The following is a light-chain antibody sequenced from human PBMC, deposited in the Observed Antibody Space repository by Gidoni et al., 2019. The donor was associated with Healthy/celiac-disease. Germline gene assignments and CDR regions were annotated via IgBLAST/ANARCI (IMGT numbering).Light chain of an antibody. Sequence: EIVLTQSPATLSVSPGERATLSCRASQSVSSYLAWYQQKPGQAPRLLIYDASNRATGIPARFSGSGSGTDFTVTISSLEPEDFAVYYCQQRSNWPRTFGQGPKVEIK. V-gene: IGKV3-11*01. J-gene: IGKJ1*01. CDR1: QSVSSY. CDR2: DAS. CDR3: QQRSNWPRT.